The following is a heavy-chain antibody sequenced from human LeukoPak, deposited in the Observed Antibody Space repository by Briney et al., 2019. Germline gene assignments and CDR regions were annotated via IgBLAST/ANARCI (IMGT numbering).Heavy chain of an antibody. J-gene: IGHJ4*02. D-gene: IGHD6-19*01. CDR1: GGSISSGGYY. CDR2: IYYSGST. CDR3: ARIAVAGTGLVY. Sequence: SQTLSLTCTVPGGSISSGGYYWSWIRQYPGKGLEWIGYIYYSGSTYYNPSLKSRVTISVDTSKNQFSLKLSSVTAADTAVYYCARIAVAGTGLVYWGQGTLVTVSS. V-gene: IGHV4-31*03.